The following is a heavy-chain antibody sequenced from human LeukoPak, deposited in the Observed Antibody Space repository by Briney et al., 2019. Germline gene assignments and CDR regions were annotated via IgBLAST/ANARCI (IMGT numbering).Heavy chain of an antibody. Sequence: SETLSLTCAVYGGSFSDYYWSWIRQPPGKGLEWIGEINHSGSTNYKPSLKSRVTISEDMSRNQFSLKVGSVTAADTAVYYCARHRRSSGWYPPFDYWGQGTLVTVSS. CDR3: ARHRRSSGWYPPFDY. CDR1: GGSFSDYY. D-gene: IGHD6-19*01. J-gene: IGHJ4*02. V-gene: IGHV4-34*01. CDR2: INHSGST.